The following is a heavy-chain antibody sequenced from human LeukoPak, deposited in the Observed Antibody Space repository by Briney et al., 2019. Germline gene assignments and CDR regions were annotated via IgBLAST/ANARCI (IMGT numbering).Heavy chain of an antibody. V-gene: IGHV3-23*01. J-gene: IGHJ4*02. CDR2: ISGSGGST. CDR3: AKLRYGDYPIYYFDY. D-gene: IGHD4-17*01. Sequence: GGSLRLSCAASGFTFSSYAMSWVRQAPGKGLEWVSAISGSGGSTYYADSVKGRFTISRDNSKNTLYLQMNGLRAEDTAVYYCAKLRYGDYPIYYFDYWGQGTLVTVSS. CDR1: GFTFSSYA.